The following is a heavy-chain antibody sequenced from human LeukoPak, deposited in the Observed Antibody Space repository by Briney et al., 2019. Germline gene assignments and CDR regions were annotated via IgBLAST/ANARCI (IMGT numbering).Heavy chain of an antibody. CDR1: GGSVTSSSHY. CDR2: IYYSGDD. J-gene: IGHJ3*02. V-gene: IGHV4-39*01. Sequence: SETLSLTCTVSGGSVTSSSHYWGWIRQPPGTGLEWIASIYYSGDDYYNPSLKSRATIFVDTSQSQFSLRLSSVTAADTAVYYCARVGFVSMIVVVMMGEGAAFDIWGQGTMVTVSS. D-gene: IGHD3-22*01. CDR3: ARVGFVSMIVVVMMGEGAAFDI.